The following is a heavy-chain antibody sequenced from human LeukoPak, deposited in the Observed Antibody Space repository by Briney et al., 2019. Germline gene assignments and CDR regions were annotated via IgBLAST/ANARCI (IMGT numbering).Heavy chain of an antibody. CDR2: INAGNGNT. V-gene: IGHV1-3*01. CDR3: ARDGNGGYYYDSSGYPDY. J-gene: IGHJ4*02. CDR1: GYTFTSYA. D-gene: IGHD3-22*01. Sequence: ASVKVSCKASGYTFTSYAMHWVRQAPGQRLEWMGWINAGNGNTKYSQKFQGRVTITRDTSASTAYMELSSLRSEDTAVYYCARDGNGGYYYDSSGYPDYWGQGTLVTVSS.